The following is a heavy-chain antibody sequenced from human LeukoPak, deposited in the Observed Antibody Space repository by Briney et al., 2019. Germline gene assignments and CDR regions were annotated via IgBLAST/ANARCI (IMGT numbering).Heavy chain of an antibody. CDR3: TRDRDDSSVLHYFDY. Sequence: PGGSLRLSCAASGFTVNTHFMSWVRQAPGKGLKWVSVLYHGDRTYYADSVKGRFTISRDSSKNTVYLQMQNLRAEDTAVYYCTRDRDDSSVLHYFDYWGQGALVTVSS. V-gene: IGHV3-66*02. CDR1: GFTVNTHF. CDR2: LYHGDRT. J-gene: IGHJ4*02. D-gene: IGHD3-22*01.